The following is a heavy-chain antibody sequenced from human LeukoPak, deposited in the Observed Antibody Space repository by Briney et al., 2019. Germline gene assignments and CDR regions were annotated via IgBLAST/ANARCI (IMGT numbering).Heavy chain of an antibody. V-gene: IGHV4-34*01. CDR2: INHSGST. CDR3: AREGVAGTFDY. Sequence: SETLSLTCAVYGGSFSGYYWSWIRQPPGKGLEWIGEINHSGSTNYNPSLKSRVTISVDTSKNQFSLKLSSVTAADTAVYYCAREGVAGTFDYWGRGTLVTVSS. D-gene: IGHD6-19*01. CDR1: GGSFSGYY. J-gene: IGHJ4*02.